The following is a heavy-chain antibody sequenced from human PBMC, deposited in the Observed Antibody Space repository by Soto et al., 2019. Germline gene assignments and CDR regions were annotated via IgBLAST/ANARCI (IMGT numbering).Heavy chain of an antibody. J-gene: IGHJ4*02. CDR2: IFHTGFT. D-gene: IGHD4-17*01. CDR3: ARAPDFSATATMYIDK. V-gene: IGHV4-4*02. CDR1: GDSITGKHS. Sequence: QVQLQESGPRLVKPSGSLSLTCAVSGDSITGKHSWYWVRRAPTEGLEWIGAIFHTGFTNYNPSLQRRFTVSMDTSKNQFSLIVISVTAADTAVYFWARAPDFSATATMYIDKWGQGILVTVSS.